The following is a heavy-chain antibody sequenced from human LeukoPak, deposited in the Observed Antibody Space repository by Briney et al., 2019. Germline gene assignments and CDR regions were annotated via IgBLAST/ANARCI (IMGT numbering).Heavy chain of an antibody. CDR3: ARAGMGAAAYFDY. CDR2: INPNSGST. Sequence: ASVKVSCKASGYTFTDYYMHWVRQAPGQGLEWMGYINPNSGSTNYAQKFQGRVTLTRDTSISTAYMELSRLRYDDTAVYYCARAGMGAAAYFDYWGQGTLVTVSS. D-gene: IGHD2-2*01. J-gene: IGHJ4*02. CDR1: GYTFTDYY. V-gene: IGHV1-2*02.